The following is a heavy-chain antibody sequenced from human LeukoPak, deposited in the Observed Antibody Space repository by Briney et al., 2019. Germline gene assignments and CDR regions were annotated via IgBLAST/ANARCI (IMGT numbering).Heavy chain of an antibody. CDR2: IYYSGSR. J-gene: IGHJ4*02. V-gene: IGHV4-39*07. CDR3: ARDLRYDSSGWAFDY. CDR1: GGSISSSSYY. D-gene: IGHD3-22*01. Sequence: SETLSLTCTVSGGSISSSSYYWGWIRQPPGQGLEYIGRIYYSGSRNYNPSLKSRVTISVDTSKNQFSLKLSSVTAADTAVYYCARDLRYDSSGWAFDYWGQGTLVTVSS.